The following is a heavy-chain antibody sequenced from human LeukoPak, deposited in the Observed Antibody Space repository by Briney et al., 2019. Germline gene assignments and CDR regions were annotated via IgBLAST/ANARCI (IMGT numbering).Heavy chain of an antibody. Sequence: PGGSLRLSCTTSGLTFSTSGFNWVRQAPGKGLEWVASIGPTGFDRYHADSIKGRFTISRANANNFLYLQMDSLRAEDTAVYYCATETNGRHYDYWGQGTLLTVSS. D-gene: IGHD1-14*01. CDR2: IGPTGFDR. CDR1: GLTFSTSG. CDR3: ATETNGRHYDY. J-gene: IGHJ4*02. V-gene: IGHV3-21*06.